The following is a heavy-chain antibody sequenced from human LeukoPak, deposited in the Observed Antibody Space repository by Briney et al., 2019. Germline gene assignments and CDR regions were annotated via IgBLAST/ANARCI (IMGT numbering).Heavy chain of an antibody. Sequence: GGSLRLSCEASGFTFSNFGMSWVRQAPGKGLEWVAFLRYDGNNKYYADSVKGRFTISRDTSKNTLYLQMNSLRAEDTAVYYCAKDSATYSCDYWGQGTLVTVSS. CDR3: AKDSATYSCDY. CDR1: GFTFSNFG. CDR2: LRYDGNNK. J-gene: IGHJ4*02. D-gene: IGHD2/OR15-2a*01. V-gene: IGHV3-30*02.